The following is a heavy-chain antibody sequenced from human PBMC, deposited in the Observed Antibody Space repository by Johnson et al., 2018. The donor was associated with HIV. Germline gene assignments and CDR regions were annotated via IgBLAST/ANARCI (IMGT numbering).Heavy chain of an antibody. CDR2: IYSGGST. D-gene: IGHD3-16*01. CDR1: GFPFGGYW. Sequence: VQLVESGGGVVQPGRSLRLSCAASGFPFGGYWMAWVRQAPGKGLEWVSVIYSGGSTYYADSVKGRFTISRDNSKNTLYLQMNSLRVEDTAVYYCARDRIWGYAFDIWGQGTMVTVSS. CDR3: ARDRIWGYAFDI. V-gene: IGHV3-66*01. J-gene: IGHJ3*02.